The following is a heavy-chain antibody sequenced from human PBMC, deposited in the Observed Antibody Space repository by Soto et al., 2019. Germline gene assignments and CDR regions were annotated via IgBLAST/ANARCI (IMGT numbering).Heavy chain of an antibody. J-gene: IGHJ5*02. CDR2: ITPSSGST. CDR1: GYTFNNYF. V-gene: IGHV1-46*02. D-gene: IGHD1-7*01. Sequence: QVQLVQSGAEVRKPGASVKVSCKASGYTFNNYFMHWVRQAPAQGLEWMGVITPSSGSTTYAQRFQGRLTMTREKSTSTVSMELRSLRSEDTAVYFCARDLVPIWNYVGLAPGAQHWFDPWGQGTLVTVSS. CDR3: ARDLVPIWNYVGLAPGAQHWFDP.